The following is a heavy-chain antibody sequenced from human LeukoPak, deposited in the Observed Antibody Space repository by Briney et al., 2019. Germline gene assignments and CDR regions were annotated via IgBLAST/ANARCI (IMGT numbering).Heavy chain of an antibody. D-gene: IGHD1-14*01. CDR3: AREGSLHHVKDYFDY. CDR2: ISSSGSTI. CDR1: GFTFSSYE. V-gene: IGHV3-48*03. Sequence: PGGSLRLSCAASGFTFSSYEMNWVRQAPGKGLEWVSYISSSGSTIYYADSVKGRFTISRDNAKNSLSLQMNSLRAEDTAVYYCAREGSLHHVKDYFDYWGQGTLVTVSS. J-gene: IGHJ4*02.